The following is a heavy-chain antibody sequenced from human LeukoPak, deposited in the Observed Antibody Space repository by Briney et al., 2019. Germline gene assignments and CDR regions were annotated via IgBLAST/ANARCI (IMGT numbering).Heavy chain of an antibody. J-gene: IGHJ3*02. CDR1: GFTFSSYW. CDR2: INTDGSST. Sequence: GGSLRLSCAASGFTFSSYWMHWVRQAPGKGLVWVSRINTDGSSTSYADSVKGRFTISRDNAKNTLYLQMNSLRAEDTAVYYCARGAHGEAFDIWGQGTMVTVSS. CDR3: ARGAHGEAFDI. V-gene: IGHV3-74*01. D-gene: IGHD3-10*01.